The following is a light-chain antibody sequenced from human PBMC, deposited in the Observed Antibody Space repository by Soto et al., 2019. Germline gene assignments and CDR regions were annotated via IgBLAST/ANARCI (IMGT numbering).Light chain of an antibody. V-gene: IGLV2-8*01. CDR3: SSYAGSNNFV. J-gene: IGLJ1*01. CDR1: SSDVGGYNY. CDR2: EVS. Sequence: QSVLTQPPSASGSPGQSVTISCTGTSSDVGGYNYVSWYQQHPGKAPKFMIYEVSKRPSGVPDRFSGSKSGNTASLTVSWLQAEDEADYYCSSYAGSNNFVFGTGTKVTVL.